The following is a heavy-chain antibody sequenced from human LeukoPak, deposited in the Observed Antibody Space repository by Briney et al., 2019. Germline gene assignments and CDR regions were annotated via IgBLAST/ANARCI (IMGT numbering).Heavy chain of an antibody. V-gene: IGHV4-34*01. D-gene: IGHD2-2*01. J-gene: IGHJ4*02. Sequence: SETLSLTCAVYGGSFSGYYWSWIRQPPGKGLEWIGEINHSGSTNYNPSLKSRVTISVDTSKNQFSLNLSSVTAADTAVYYCARVPVVPAATAFDYWGQGTLVTVSS. CDR2: INHSGST. CDR3: ARVPVVPAATAFDY. CDR1: GGSFSGYY.